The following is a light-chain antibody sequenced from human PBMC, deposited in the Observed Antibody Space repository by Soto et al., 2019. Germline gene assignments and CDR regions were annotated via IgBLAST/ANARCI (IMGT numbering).Light chain of an antibody. CDR2: EVS. CDR3: SAYTRSSTRV. CDR1: SSVVGAYDY. V-gene: IGLV2-14*03. Sequence: QSVLTQPASVSGSPGQSITISCTGTSSVVGAYDYVSWYQQHPDKAPKLMIYEVSNRPSGVSNRFSGSKSVNTATLTISGLQADDEADYYCSAYTRSSTRVFGTGTKVTVL. J-gene: IGLJ1*01.